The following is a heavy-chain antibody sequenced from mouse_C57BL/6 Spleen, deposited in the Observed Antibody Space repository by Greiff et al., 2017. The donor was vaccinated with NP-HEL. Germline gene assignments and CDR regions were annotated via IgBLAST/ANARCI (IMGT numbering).Heavy chain of an antibody. CDR3: ARFITTVADY. D-gene: IGHD1-1*01. J-gene: IGHJ2*01. CDR1: GYTFTSYW. Sequence: QVQLQQPGAELVKPGASVKLSCKASGYTFTSYWMQWVKQRPGQGLEWIGEIDPSDSYTNYNQKFKGKATLTVDTSSSTAYMQLSSLTSEDSAVYYCARFITTVADYWGQGTTLTLSS. CDR2: IDPSDSYT. V-gene: IGHV1-50*01.